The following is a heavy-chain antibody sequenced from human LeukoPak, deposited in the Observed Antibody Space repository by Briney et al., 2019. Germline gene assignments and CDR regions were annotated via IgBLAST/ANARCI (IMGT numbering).Heavy chain of an antibody. CDR2: ISSSSSTI. CDR1: GFTFSSYS. D-gene: IGHD3-22*01. J-gene: IGHJ4*02. V-gene: IGHV3-48*01. CDR3: ARGVSYYDSSGYYLY. Sequence: GGSLRLSCAASGFTFSSYSMTWVRQAPGKGLEWVSYISSSSSTIYYADSVKGRFTISRDNAKNSLYLQMNSLRAEDTAVYYCARGVSYYDSSGYYLYWGQGTLVTVSS.